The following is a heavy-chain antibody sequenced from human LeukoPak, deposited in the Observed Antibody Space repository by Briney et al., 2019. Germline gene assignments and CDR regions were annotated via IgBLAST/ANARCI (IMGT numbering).Heavy chain of an antibody. D-gene: IGHD3-10*01. CDR2: ISSSSSYI. CDR3: ARVSGYYYGSGSQFKDY. Sequence: GGSLRLSCAASGFTFSSYWMSWVRQAPGKGLEWVSSISSSSSYIYYADSVKGRFTISRDNAKNSLYLQMNSLRAEDTAVYYCARVSGYYYGSGSQFKDYWGQGTLVTVSS. J-gene: IGHJ4*02. CDR1: GFTFSSYW. V-gene: IGHV3-21*01.